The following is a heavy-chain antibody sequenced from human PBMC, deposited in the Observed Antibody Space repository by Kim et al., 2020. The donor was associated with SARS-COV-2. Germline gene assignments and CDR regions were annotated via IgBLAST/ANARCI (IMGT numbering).Heavy chain of an antibody. J-gene: IGHJ6*02. CDR3: ARVLYVPGYSSGPLYYGMDV. Sequence: SQTLSLTCAISGDSVSSNSAAWNWIRQSPSRGLEWLGRTYYRSKWYNDYAVSVKSRITINPDTSKNQFSLQLNSVTPEDTAVYYCARVLYVPGYSSGPLYYGMDVWGQGTTVTVSS. CDR2: TYYRSKWYN. CDR1: GDSVSSNSAA. V-gene: IGHV6-1*01. D-gene: IGHD6-19*01.